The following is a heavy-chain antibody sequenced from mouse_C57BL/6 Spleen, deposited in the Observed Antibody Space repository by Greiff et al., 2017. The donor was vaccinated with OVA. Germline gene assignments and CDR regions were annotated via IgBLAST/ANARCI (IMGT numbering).Heavy chain of an antibody. CDR2: IYPRSGNT. CDR1: GYTFTSYG. CDR3: ARSLYDYLFAY. D-gene: IGHD2-4*01. J-gene: IGHJ3*01. Sequence: QVQLKQSGAELARPGASVKLSCKASGYTFTSYGISWVKQRTGQGLEWIGEIYPRSGNTYYNEKFKGKATLTADKSSSTAYMELRSLTSEDSAVYFCARSLYDYLFAYWGQGTLVTVSA. V-gene: IGHV1-81*01.